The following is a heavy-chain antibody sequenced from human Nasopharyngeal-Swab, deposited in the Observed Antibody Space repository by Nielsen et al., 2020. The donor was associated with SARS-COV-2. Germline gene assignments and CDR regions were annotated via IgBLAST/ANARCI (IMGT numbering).Heavy chain of an antibody. CDR1: GFTFSSYS. Sequence: GESLKISCAASGFTFSSYSMNWIRQAPGQGLEWISYISSTTYTTYYVDSVKGRFTISRDNATNSLYLHMKSLRDEDTAVYYCARLLHPLLWRPAAFDIWGQGTMVTVSS. V-gene: IGHV3-48*02. CDR2: ISSTTYTT. D-gene: IGHD3-10*01. J-gene: IGHJ3*02. CDR3: ARLLHPLLWRPAAFDI.